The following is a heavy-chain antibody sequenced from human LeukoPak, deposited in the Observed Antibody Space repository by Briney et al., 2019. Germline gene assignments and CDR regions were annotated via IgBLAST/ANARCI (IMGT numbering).Heavy chain of an antibody. V-gene: IGHV4-38-2*01. CDR2: IYHSGST. Sequence: SETVSLTCAVSGYSFSSGYFRGWLRQPPGKGLGWVWSIYHSGSTYYNPSLKSRVTISVDTSKNQFSLKLSSVTAADTAVYYCASSSWAAIGYWGQGTLVTVSS. J-gene: IGHJ4*02. CDR1: GYSFSSGYF. D-gene: IGHD2-2*01. CDR3: ASSSWAAIGY.